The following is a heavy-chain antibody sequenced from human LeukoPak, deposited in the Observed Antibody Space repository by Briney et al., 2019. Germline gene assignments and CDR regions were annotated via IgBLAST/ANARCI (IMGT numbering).Heavy chain of an antibody. V-gene: IGHV4-39*07. J-gene: IGHJ4*02. Sequence: PSQTLSLTCTVSGGSISSSSYYWGWIRQPPGKGLEWIGSIYYSGSTYYNPSLKSRVTISVDKSKNQFSLKLSSVTAADTAVYYCARDPWNYYGSGSPDYWGQGTLVTVSS. CDR1: GGSISSSSYY. D-gene: IGHD3-10*01. CDR2: IYYSGST. CDR3: ARDPWNYYGSGSPDY.